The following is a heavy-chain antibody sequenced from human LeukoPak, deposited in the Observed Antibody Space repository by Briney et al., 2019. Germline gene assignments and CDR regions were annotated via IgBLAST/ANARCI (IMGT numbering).Heavy chain of an antibody. D-gene: IGHD6-19*01. CDR1: GGSISSSGYY. V-gene: IGHV4-39*07. Sequence: SETLSLTCTVSGGSISSSGYYWGWIRQPPGKGLEWIGSIYYSGATYYNPSLKSRVTISVDTSKNQFSLKLSSVTAADTAVYYCARLVRSSSGRYYYFDYWGQGTLVTVSS. CDR2: IYYSGAT. J-gene: IGHJ4*02. CDR3: ARLVRSSSGRYYYFDY.